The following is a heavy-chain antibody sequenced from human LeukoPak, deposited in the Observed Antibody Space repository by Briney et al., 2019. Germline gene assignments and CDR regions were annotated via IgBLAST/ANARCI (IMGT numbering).Heavy chain of an antibody. J-gene: IGHJ3*02. Sequence: ASVKVSCKASGYTFTGYYMHWVRQAPGQGLEWMGWINPNSGGTNYAQKFQGRVTMTRDTSISTAYMELSRLRSDDTAVYYCARARRDGYNPIHAFDIWGQGTMVTVSS. CDR1: GYTFTGYY. CDR2: INPNSGGT. V-gene: IGHV1-2*02. CDR3: ARARRDGYNPIHAFDI. D-gene: IGHD5-24*01.